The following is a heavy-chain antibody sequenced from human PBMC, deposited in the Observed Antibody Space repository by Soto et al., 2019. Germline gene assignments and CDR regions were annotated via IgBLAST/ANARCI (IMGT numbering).Heavy chain of an antibody. V-gene: IGHV4-59*08. CDR1: GGSISSYY. Sequence: SETLSLTCTVSGGSISSYYWSWIRQPPGKGLEWIGYIYYSGSTNYNPSLKSRVTISVDTSKNQFSLKLSSVTAADTAVYYCARPVVPGGLDAFDIWGQGTMVTVSS. CDR3: ARPVVPGGLDAFDI. J-gene: IGHJ3*02. D-gene: IGHD2-2*01. CDR2: IYYSGST.